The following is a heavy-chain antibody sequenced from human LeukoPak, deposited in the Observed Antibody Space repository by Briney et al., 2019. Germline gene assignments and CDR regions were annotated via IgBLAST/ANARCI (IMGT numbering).Heavy chain of an antibody. CDR2: IIPIFGTA. V-gene: IGHV1-69*06. Sequence: GASVKVSCKASGGTFSSYAISWVRQAPGQGLEWMGGIIPIFGTANYAQKFQGRVTITADKSTSTAYMELSSLRSEDTAVYYCARGAWGSGGDYFIDYWGQGTLVTVSS. J-gene: IGHJ4*02. CDR1: GGTFSSYA. CDR3: ARGAWGSGGDYFIDY. D-gene: IGHD4-17*01.